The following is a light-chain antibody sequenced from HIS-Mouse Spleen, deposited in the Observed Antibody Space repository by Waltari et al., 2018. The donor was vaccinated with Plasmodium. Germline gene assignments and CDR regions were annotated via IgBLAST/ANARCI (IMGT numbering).Light chain of an antibody. CDR3: SSYAGSNNYV. CDR2: EVS. V-gene: IGLV2-8*01. J-gene: IGLJ1*01. CDR1: SSDVGGYNY. Sequence: QSALTQPPSASGSPGQSVTISCTGTSSDVGGYNYVSWYHKHPGNAPKLMIYEVSKRPSGVPDRFSGSKSGNTASLTVSGLQAEDEADYYCSSYAGSNNYVFGTGTKVTVL.